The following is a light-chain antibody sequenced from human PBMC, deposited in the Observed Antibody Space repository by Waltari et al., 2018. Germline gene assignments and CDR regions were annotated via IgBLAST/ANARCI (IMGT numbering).Light chain of an antibody. Sequence: QSALTQPASVSGSPGQSITISCMGTRSDVGGYNFVSWYQQHPGKAPKLMIYVVTKRPSGVSNRFSGSKSGNTASLTISGLQAEDEADYYCCSYVGGGTLVFGGGTNVTVL. CDR3: CSYVGGGTLV. V-gene: IGLV2-23*02. CDR1: RSDVGGYNF. CDR2: VVT. J-gene: IGLJ2*01.